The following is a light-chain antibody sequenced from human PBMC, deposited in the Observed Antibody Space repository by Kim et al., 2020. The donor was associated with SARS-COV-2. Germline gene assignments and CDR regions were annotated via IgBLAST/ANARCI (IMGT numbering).Light chain of an antibody. J-gene: IGLJ2*01. V-gene: IGLV2-14*03. CDR1: SSDVGGYNY. CDR3: SSYTSSSTL. Sequence: SALTQPASVSGSPGQSITISCTGTSSDVGGYNYVSWYQQHPGKAPKLMIYDVSNRPSGVSNRFSGSKSGNTASLTISGLQAEDEADYYCSSYTSSSTLCGGGTQLTVL. CDR2: DVS.